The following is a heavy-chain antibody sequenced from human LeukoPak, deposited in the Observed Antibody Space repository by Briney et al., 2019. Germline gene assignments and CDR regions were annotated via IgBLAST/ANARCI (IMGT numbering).Heavy chain of an antibody. Sequence: PGGSLRLSCAASGFTFSSYSMNWVRQAPGKGLEWVSRINSDGSSTFYADSVKGRFTISRDNAKNTLYLQMNGLRVEDTAVYYCARGWEFGAPWGQGTLVTVSS. CDR1: GFTFSSYS. CDR2: INSDGSST. V-gene: IGHV3-74*01. CDR3: ARGWEFGAP. J-gene: IGHJ5*02. D-gene: IGHD3-10*01.